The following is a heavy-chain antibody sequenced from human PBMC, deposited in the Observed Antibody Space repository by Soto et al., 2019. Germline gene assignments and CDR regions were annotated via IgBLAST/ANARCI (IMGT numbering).Heavy chain of an antibody. D-gene: IGHD2-2*01. Sequence: QVQLVQSGAEVKKPGSSVKVSCKASGGTFSSYAISWVRQAPGQGLEWMGGVIPIFGTANYGQKFQGRVTITEDESTSLAYMELSSLRAEDTAVYYCARGIVVVPAAIPSGGDWFDPWGQGTLVTVSS. CDR1: GGTFSSYA. CDR3: ARGIVVVPAAIPSGGDWFDP. CDR2: VIPIFGTA. V-gene: IGHV1-69*01. J-gene: IGHJ5*02.